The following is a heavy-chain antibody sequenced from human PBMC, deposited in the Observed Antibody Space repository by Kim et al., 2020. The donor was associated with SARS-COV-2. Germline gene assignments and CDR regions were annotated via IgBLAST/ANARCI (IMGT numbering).Heavy chain of an antibody. J-gene: IGHJ4*02. CDR3: AREYNSSSGFDY. D-gene: IGHD6-6*01. V-gene: IGHV3-33*01. Sequence: FYAVSVKGRVTISRDNSKNTLYLQMNSLRAEDTAVYYCAREYNSSSGFDYWGQGTLVTVSS.